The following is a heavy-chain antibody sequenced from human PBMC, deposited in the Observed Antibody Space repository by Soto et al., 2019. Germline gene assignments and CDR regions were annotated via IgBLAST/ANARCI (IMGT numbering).Heavy chain of an antibody. CDR1: GGSTSSDNY. V-gene: IGHV4-30-4*01. CDR2: IYYSGNT. Sequence: QVQLQESGPGLVKPSQTLPLTCTVSGGSTSSDNYWRWIRQPPGKGLEWIGHIYYSGNTDYNPSLKRRLAISIDTSKNQFSLKLSSVTAADTAVYFCAREGGESSDGLYYFDSWGQGSLVTVSS. CDR3: AREGGESSDGLYYFDS. J-gene: IGHJ4*02. D-gene: IGHD3-16*01.